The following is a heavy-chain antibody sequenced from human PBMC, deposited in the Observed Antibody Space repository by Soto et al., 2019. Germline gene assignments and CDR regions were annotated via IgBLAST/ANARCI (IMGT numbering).Heavy chain of an antibody. CDR3: AISHRLSIYDGSGDAFDV. J-gene: IGHJ3*01. D-gene: IGHD3-3*01. V-gene: IGHV3-7*01. CDR1: GFTFSNYW. Sequence: GGSLRLSCAASGFTFSNYWMSWVRQAPGKGLEWVANIRQDGSEKYYVDSMKGRFTISRDNAKNSLYMQVNSLRAEDTAIYFCAISHRLSIYDGSGDAFDVWGQGTMVTVSS. CDR2: IRQDGSEK.